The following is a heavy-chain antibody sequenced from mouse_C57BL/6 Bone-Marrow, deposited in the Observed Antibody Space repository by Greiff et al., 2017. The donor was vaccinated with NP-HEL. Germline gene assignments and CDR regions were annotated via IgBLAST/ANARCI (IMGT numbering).Heavy chain of an antibody. J-gene: IGHJ1*03. CDR1: GYTFTSYW. CDR2: IYPGSGST. Sequence: QVHVKQPGAELVKPGASVKMSCKASGYTFTSYWITWVKQRPGQGLEWIGDIYPGSGSTNYNEKFKSKATLTVDTSSSTAYMQLSSLTSEDSAVYYCARTGGYYAYWYFDVWGTGTTVTVSS. CDR3: ARTGGYYAYWYFDV. D-gene: IGHD2-3*01. V-gene: IGHV1-55*01.